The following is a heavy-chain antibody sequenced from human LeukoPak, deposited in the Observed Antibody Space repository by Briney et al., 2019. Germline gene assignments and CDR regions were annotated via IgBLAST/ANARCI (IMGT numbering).Heavy chain of an antibody. J-gene: IGHJ3*02. D-gene: IGHD3-9*01. V-gene: IGHV3-74*01. CDR1: GFTFSSYW. CDR2: INRDGSST. CDR3: ARDRETYYDILTGYYTLGDAFDI. Sequence: GGSLRLSCAASGFTFSSYWMHWVRQAPGKGLVWVSRINRDGSSTSYADSVKGRFTISRDNAKNTLYLQMNSLRAEDTAVYYCARDRETYYDILTGYYTLGDAFDIWGQGTMVTVSS.